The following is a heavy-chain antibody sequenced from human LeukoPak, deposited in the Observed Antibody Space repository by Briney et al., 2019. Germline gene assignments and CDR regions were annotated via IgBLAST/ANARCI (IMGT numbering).Heavy chain of an antibody. D-gene: IGHD6-13*01. J-gene: IGHJ3*02. Sequence: PSETLSLTCTVSGGSISGSSYYWSWIRQPPGKGLEWIGYIYYSGSTNYNPSLKSRVTISVDTSKNQFSLKLSSVTAADTAVYYCARDKIAADLDAFDIWGQGTMVTISS. CDR2: IYYSGST. CDR3: ARDKIAADLDAFDI. CDR1: GGSISGSSYY. V-gene: IGHV4-61*01.